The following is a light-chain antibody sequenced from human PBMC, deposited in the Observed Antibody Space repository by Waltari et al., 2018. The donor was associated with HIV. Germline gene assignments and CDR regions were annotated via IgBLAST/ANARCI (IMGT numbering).Light chain of an antibody. CDR3: QQYYSTPYT. Sequence: DIVMTQSPDDLTGSLGVRVTIHCKSSLDVLYSSNNKNYLAWYQQKPGQPPKLLIYWASTRESGVPDRFSGSGSGTDFTLTISSLQAEDVAVYYCQQYYSTPYTFGQGTKLKI. CDR1: LDVLYSSNNKNY. CDR2: WAS. V-gene: IGKV4-1*01. J-gene: IGKJ2*01.